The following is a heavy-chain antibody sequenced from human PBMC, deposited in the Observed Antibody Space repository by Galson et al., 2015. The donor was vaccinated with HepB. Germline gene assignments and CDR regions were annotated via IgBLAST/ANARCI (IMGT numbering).Heavy chain of an antibody. D-gene: IGHD2-2*02. V-gene: IGHV1-3*01. CDR2: INAGNGNT. Sequence: SVKVSCKASGYTFTSYAMHWVRQAPGQRLEWMGWINAGNGNTKYSQKFQGRVTITRDTSASTAYMELSSLRSEDTAVYYCARGVVVPAAIGKDYYYYYMDVWGKGTTVTVSS. J-gene: IGHJ6*03. CDR3: ARGVVVPAAIGKDYYYYYMDV. CDR1: GYTFTSYA.